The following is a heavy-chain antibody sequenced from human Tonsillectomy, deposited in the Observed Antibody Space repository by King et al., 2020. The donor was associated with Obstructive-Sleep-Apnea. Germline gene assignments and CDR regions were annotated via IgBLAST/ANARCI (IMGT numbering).Heavy chain of an antibody. CDR1: GFTFSSYG. Sequence: VQLVESGGGVVQPGRSLRHSCAASGFTFSSYGMHWVRQAPGKGLEWVAVISYDGSNKYYADSVKGRFTISRDNSKNTLYLQMNSLRAEDTAVYYCAKDSELLWFGELLYNNFDYWGQGTLVTVSS. D-gene: IGHD3-10*01. J-gene: IGHJ4*02. V-gene: IGHV3-30*18. CDR3: AKDSELLWFGELLYNNFDY. CDR2: ISYDGSNK.